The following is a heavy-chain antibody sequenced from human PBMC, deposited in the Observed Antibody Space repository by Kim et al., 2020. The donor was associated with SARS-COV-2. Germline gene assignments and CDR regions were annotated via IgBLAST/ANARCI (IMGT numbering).Heavy chain of an antibody. CDR1: GYTFTSYD. CDR3: ARGFEYVAGYFYYYYYGMDV. Sequence: ASVKVSCKASGYTFTSYDINWVRQATGQGLEWMGWMNPNSGNTGYAQKFQGRVTMTRNTSISTAYMELSSLRSEDTAVYYCARGFEYVAGYFYYYYYGMDVWGQGTTVTVSS. V-gene: IGHV1-8*01. J-gene: IGHJ6*02. D-gene: IGHD3-9*01. CDR2: MNPNSGNT.